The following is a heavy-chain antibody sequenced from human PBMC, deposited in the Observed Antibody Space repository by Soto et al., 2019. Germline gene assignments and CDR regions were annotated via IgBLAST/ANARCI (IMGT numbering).Heavy chain of an antibody. CDR2: FDPEDGET. J-gene: IGHJ3*02. CDR1: GYTLTELS. CDR3: ARGGTSYSGEGDDFDI. V-gene: IGHV1-24*01. D-gene: IGHD5-12*01. Sequence: ASVKVSCKVSGYTLTELSMHWVRQAPGKGLEWMGGFDPEDGETIYAQKFQGRVTMTADTSTITADMELRSLRADDTAVYYCARGGTSYSGEGDDFDIWGQGTMVTVSS.